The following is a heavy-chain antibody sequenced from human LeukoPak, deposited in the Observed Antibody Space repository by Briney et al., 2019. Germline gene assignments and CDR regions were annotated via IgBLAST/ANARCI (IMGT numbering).Heavy chain of an antibody. D-gene: IGHD3-16*01. CDR2: ISASSSTI. CDR1: GFTFSTYS. Sequence: GGSLRLSCAASGFTFSTYSMNWVRQAPAKGLEWVSYISASSSTIYYADSMKGRFTISRDNAKNSLYLQMNSLRAEDTAVYYCARDLGGHYDYVWGSYRGGYFDYWGQGTLVTVSS. CDR3: ARDLGGHYDYVWGSYRGGYFDY. V-gene: IGHV3-48*01. J-gene: IGHJ4*02.